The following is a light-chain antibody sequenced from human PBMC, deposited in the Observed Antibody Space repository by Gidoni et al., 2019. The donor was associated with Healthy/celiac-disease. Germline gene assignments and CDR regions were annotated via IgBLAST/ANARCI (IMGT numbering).Light chain of an antibody. CDR2: LAS. Sequence: DIVMTQSSDSLAASLGERATINCKSSQSVLYSSNNKNYLAWYQQKPGQPPKLLIYLASTRQSGVPDRFSGSGSGTDFTLTISSLQAEDVAVYYCQKYSRTPWTFGQGTKVEIK. J-gene: IGKJ1*01. CDR1: QSVLYSSNNKNY. CDR3: QKYSRTPWT. V-gene: IGKV4-1*01.